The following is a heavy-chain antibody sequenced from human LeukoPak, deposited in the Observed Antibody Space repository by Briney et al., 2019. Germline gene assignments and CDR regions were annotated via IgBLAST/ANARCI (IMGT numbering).Heavy chain of an antibody. J-gene: IGHJ4*02. D-gene: IGHD6-19*01. CDR3: ANSQWLVRSFDY. CDR2: IYSGGST. Sequence: GGSLRLSCAASGFTVSSNYMNWVRQAPGKGLEWVSVIYSGGSTYYADSVKGRFTISRDNSKNTLYLQMNSLRAEDTAVYYCANSQWLVRSFDYWGQGTLVTVSS. CDR1: GFTVSSNY. V-gene: IGHV3-66*01.